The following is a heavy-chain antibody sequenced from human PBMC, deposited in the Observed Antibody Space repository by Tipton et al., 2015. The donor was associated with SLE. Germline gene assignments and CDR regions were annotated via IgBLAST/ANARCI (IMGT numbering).Heavy chain of an antibody. J-gene: IGHJ6*02. V-gene: IGHV4-34*01. Sequence: TLSLTCAVYGGSFSGYSWSWIRQPPGKGLEWIGEINHSGSTNYNPSLKSRVTISVDTSKNQFSLKLSSVTAADTAVYYCARGRRFLEWGYYYYGMDVWGQGTTVTVSS. CDR2: INHSGST. CDR1: GGSFSGYS. CDR3: ARGRRFLEWGYYYYGMDV. D-gene: IGHD3-3*01.